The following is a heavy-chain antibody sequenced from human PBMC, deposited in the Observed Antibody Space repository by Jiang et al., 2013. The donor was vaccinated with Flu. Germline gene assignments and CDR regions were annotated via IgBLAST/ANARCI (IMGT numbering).Heavy chain of an antibody. J-gene: IGHJ4*02. CDR1: GGSLSGYF. V-gene: IGHV4-34*01. CDR3: ATGDYTSSPFDY. Sequence: SLTCAVYGGSLSGYFWSWLRQTPGKGLEWIGDINPSGTTKYNPSLKSRVAISIDTSKYQFSLNLRSVTAADTAVYYCATGDYTSSPFDYWGQGTLVTVSS. D-gene: IGHD5-12*01. CDR2: INPSGTT.